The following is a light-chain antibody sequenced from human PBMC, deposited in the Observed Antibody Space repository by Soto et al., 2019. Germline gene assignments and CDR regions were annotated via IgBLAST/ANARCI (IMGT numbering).Light chain of an antibody. CDR1: SSNIGSNT. Sequence: QSVLTQPPSASATPGQRVTIAWSGSSSNIGSNTVNWYQQLPGTAPKLLIYKSNQRPSGVPDRFSGSQSGTSASLAISGLQSEDESDYYCAAWDDSLNGRVFGGGTKLTVL. CDR2: KSN. CDR3: AAWDDSLNGRV. J-gene: IGLJ3*02. V-gene: IGLV1-44*01.